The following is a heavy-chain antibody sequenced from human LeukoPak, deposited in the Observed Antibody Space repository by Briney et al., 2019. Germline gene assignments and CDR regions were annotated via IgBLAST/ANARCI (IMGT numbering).Heavy chain of an antibody. CDR1: GGSISSYY. CDR3: ARDGEPLISYYYYYYMDV. V-gene: IGHV4-4*07. CDR2: IYTSGST. Sequence: SETLSLTCTVSGGSISSYYWSWIRQPAGKGLEWIGRIYTSGSTNYNPSLKSRVTMSVDTSKNQFSLKLSSVTAADTAVYYCARDGEPLISYYYYYYMDVWGKGTTVTVSS. D-gene: IGHD1-14*01. J-gene: IGHJ6*03.